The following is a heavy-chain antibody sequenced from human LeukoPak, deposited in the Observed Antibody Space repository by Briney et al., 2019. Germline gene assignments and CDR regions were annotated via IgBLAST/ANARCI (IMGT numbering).Heavy chain of an antibody. J-gene: IGHJ5*02. D-gene: IGHD3-3*01. CDR1: GYTSTRYY. Sequence: GASVKVSCKASGYTSTRYYMHWVRQAPGQGLEWMGRINPNSGGTNYAQKFQGRVTMTRDTSISTAYMELSRLRSDDTAVYYCARDYLDYDFWSGYYGNWFDPWGQGTLVTVSS. CDR2: INPNSGGT. V-gene: IGHV1-2*06. CDR3: ARDYLDYDFWSGYYGNWFDP.